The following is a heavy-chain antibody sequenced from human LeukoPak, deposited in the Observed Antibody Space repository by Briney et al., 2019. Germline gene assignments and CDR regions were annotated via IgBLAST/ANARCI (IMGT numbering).Heavy chain of an antibody. J-gene: IGHJ6*03. CDR1: GYTFTGYY. D-gene: IGHD2-2*01. CDR2: IIPIFGTA. Sequence: ASVKVSCKASGYTFTGYYMHWVRQAPGQGLEWMGGIIPIFGTANYAQKFQGRVTITTDESTSTAYMELSSLRSEDTAVYYCARDAGVDCSSTSCSEGYYYYYYMDVWGKGTTVTVSS. CDR3: ARDAGVDCSSTSCSEGYYYYYYMDV. V-gene: IGHV1-69*05.